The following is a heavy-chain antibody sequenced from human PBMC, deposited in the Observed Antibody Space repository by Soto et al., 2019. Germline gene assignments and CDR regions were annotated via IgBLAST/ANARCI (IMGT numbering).Heavy chain of an antibody. Sequence: QVQLVESGGGVVQPGRSLRLSCAASGFTFSSYAMHWVRQAPGKGLEWVAVISYDGSNKYYADSVKGRFTISRDNSKTTLYLQMNSLRAEDTAVYYCATSSFTIWGQGTMVTVSS. CDR2: ISYDGSNK. V-gene: IGHV3-30-3*01. J-gene: IGHJ3*02. CDR3: ATSSFTI. CDR1: GFTFSSYA. D-gene: IGHD1-26*01.